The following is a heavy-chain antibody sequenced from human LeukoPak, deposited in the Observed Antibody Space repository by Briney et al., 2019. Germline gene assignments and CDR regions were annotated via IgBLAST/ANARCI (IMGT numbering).Heavy chain of an antibody. CDR2: ISSDGSNK. V-gene: IGHV3-30*18. J-gene: IGHJ4*02. CDR3: AKDMDNLVGATTDY. Sequence: GGSLRLSCAASGFTFSNYDMHWVRQAPGKGLEWVAGISSDGSNKYYADSVKGRFTISRDNSKNTLYLQMNSLRAEDTAVYYCAKDMDNLVGATTDYWGQGTLVTVSS. CDR1: GFTFSNYD. D-gene: IGHD1-26*01.